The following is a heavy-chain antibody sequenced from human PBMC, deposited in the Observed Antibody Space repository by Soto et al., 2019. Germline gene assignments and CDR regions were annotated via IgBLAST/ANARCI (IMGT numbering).Heavy chain of an antibody. J-gene: IGHJ3*02. CDR3: ARGYHYYDSSGYDKWDAFDI. CDR1: GFTFSSYS. CDR2: ISSSSSYI. V-gene: IGHV3-21*01. Sequence: PGGSLRLSCAASGFTFSSYSMNWVRQAPGKGLEWVSSISSSSSYIYYADSVKGRFTISRDNAKNSLYLQMNSLRAEDTAVYYCARGYHYYDSSGYDKWDAFDIWGQGTIVTVSS. D-gene: IGHD3-22*01.